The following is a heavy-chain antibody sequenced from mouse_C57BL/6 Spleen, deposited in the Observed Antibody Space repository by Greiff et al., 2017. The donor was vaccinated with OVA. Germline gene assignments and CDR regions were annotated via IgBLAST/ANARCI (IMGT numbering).Heavy chain of an antibody. CDR2: LNPNNGGT. Sequence: EVQLQQSGPELVKPGASVKISCKASGYTFTDYYMNWVKQSHGKSLEWIGDLNPNNGGTSYNQKCKGKATLTVDKSSSTSYMELRSLTSEDSAVYYCARSAGTRGFDYWGQGTTLTVSS. D-gene: IGHD4-1*01. CDR1: GYTFTDYY. V-gene: IGHV1-26*01. J-gene: IGHJ2*01. CDR3: ARSAGTRGFDY.